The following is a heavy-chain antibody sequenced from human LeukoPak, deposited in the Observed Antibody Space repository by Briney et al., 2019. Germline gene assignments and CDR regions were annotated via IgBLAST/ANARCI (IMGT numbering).Heavy chain of an antibody. V-gene: IGHV3-74*01. CDR1: GFTFSSYW. J-gene: IGHJ4*02. Sequence: GGSLRLSCAASGFTFSSYWMHWVRQAPGKGLVWVSRINTDGSSTSYADSVKGRFTISRDNAKNTLYLQMNSLRAEDTAVYYCAYDVLRYFDWLFSYWGQGTLVTVSS. D-gene: IGHD3-9*01. CDR2: INTDGSST. CDR3: AYDVLRYFDWLFSY.